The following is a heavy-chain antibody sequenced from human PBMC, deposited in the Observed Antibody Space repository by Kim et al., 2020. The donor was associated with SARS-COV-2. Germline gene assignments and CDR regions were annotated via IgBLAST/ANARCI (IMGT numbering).Heavy chain of an antibody. V-gene: IGHV3-30*02. Sequence: KGRFTIHRDHSKNTLYLQMNSLRPEDTAVYYCAKSGTTRVRFFYYYGMDVWGQGTTVTVSS. CDR3: AKSGTTRVRFFYYYGMDV. J-gene: IGHJ6*02. D-gene: IGHD3-10*01.